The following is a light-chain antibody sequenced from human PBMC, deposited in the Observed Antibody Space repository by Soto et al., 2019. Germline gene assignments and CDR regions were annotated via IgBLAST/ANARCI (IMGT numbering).Light chain of an antibody. J-gene: IGLJ1*01. Sequence: QSALTQPPSVSFSPGQSITISCSGTSSDVGYYDYVSWYQQHPGKAPKLLIYEVSNRPSGVSDRFSGSKSGNTASLTISGLQAEDEADYFCNSYTTTATRVFRTGTKVTVL. CDR2: EVS. CDR1: SSDVGYYDY. CDR3: NSYTTTATRV. V-gene: IGLV2-14*01.